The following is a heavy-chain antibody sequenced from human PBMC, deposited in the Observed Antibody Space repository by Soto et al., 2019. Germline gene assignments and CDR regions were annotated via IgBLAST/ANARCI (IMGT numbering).Heavy chain of an antibody. V-gene: IGHV1-18*01. J-gene: IGHJ2*01. D-gene: IGHD4-17*01. Sequence: QVQLVQSGVEVKRPGASVEVSCKASGYSFATYGISWVRQAPGQGLEWMGWISPYNGNSNSAPKLQGRVTMTTDTSTNTAYLELRSLGSDDTGIYYCVRDDRKADYGAKWYFDLWGRGTLVTVSS. CDR2: ISPYNGNS. CDR1: GYSFATYG. CDR3: VRDDRKADYGAKWYFDL.